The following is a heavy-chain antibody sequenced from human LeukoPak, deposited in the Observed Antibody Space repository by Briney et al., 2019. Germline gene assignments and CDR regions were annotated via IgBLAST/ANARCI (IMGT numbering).Heavy chain of an antibody. Sequence: PGGSLRLSCAASGFTVSSNYMSWVRQAPGKGLEWVSVIYSGGSTYYADSVKGRFTISRDNSKNTLYLQMNSLRAEDTAVYYCARGATGGSYYIDYWGQGTLVTVSS. V-gene: IGHV3-53*01. CDR3: ARGATGGSYYIDY. D-gene: IGHD1-26*01. CDR2: IYSGGST. CDR1: GFTVSSNY. J-gene: IGHJ4*02.